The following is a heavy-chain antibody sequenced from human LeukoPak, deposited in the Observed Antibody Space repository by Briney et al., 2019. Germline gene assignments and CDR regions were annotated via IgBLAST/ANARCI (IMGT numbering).Heavy chain of an antibody. J-gene: IGHJ4*02. CDR2: ISGSGGST. CDR3: AKGRGRSIVVVPAVPLDY. Sequence: GSLRLSCAASGFTFSSYAMSWVRQAPGKGLVWVSAISGSGGSTYYADSVKGRFTISRDNSKNTLYLQMNSLRAEDTAVYYCAKGRGRSIVVVPAVPLDYWGQGTLVTVSS. D-gene: IGHD2-2*01. CDR1: GFTFSSYA. V-gene: IGHV3-23*01.